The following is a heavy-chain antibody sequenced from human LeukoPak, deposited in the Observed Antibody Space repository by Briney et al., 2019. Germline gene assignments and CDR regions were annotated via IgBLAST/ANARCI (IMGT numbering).Heavy chain of an antibody. CDR1: GYTFVDFG. V-gene: IGHV1-18*01. D-gene: IGHD1-26*01. CDR3: ARAVSGSLYGDFDF. CDR2: INSHNGDT. J-gene: IGHJ4*02. Sequence: ASVKVSCKASGYTFVDFGVSWVRQAPAQGLEWMGWINSHNGDTNYAERFQDRVTMTTDTSTTTSYMELRSLRSDDTAVYYCARAVSGSLYGDFDFWGQGTLVTVSA.